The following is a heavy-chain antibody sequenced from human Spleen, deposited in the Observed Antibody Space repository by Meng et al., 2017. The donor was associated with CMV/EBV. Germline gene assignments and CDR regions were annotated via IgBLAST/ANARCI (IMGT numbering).Heavy chain of an antibody. D-gene: IGHD2-2*02. CDR3: ARPRTPYTYYYGLDV. Sequence: GSLRLSCSVSGGSINTYYWIWIRQPPGKGLEWIGYIYYSGSTDYNPSLKSRVSISVDTSKNQFSLALSSVTAADTAVYYCARPRTPYTYYYGLDVWGQGTTVTVS. J-gene: IGHJ6*02. CDR1: GGSINTYY. CDR2: IYYSGST. V-gene: IGHV4-59*01.